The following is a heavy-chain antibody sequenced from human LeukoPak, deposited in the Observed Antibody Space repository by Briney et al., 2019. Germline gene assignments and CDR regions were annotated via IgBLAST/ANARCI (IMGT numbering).Heavy chain of an antibody. CDR3: SAGTGRSDFDY. CDR2: IKSETNGGTI. V-gene: IGHV3-15*01. CDR1: GFTFSDAW. D-gene: IGHD1-1*01. Sequence: GGSLRLPCAASGFTFSDAWVSWVRHAPGKGLEWIGRIKSETNGGTIDYAAPVNGRFTLSRDDSKHTLDLQMNSLKTEDTGVYYCSAGTGRSDFDYWGQGTLVIVSS. J-gene: IGHJ4*02.